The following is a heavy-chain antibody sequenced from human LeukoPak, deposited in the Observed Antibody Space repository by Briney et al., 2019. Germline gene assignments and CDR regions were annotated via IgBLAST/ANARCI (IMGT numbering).Heavy chain of an antibody. V-gene: IGHV1-46*01. CDR2: INPSGGST. CDR1: GYTFTSYY. D-gene: IGHD6-6*01. Sequence: ASVKVSCKASGYTFTSYYMHWVRQALGQGLEWMGIINPSGGSTSYAQKFQGRVTMTRDMSTSTVYMELSSLRSEDTAVYYCARALIAARTFDYWGQGTLVTVSS. J-gene: IGHJ4*02. CDR3: ARALIAARTFDY.